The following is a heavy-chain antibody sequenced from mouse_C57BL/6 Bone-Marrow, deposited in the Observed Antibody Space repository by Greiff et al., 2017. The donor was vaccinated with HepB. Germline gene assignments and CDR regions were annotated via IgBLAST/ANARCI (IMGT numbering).Heavy chain of an antibody. V-gene: IGHV7-1*01. CDR3: ARDAAMDY. Sequence: EVKVVESGGGLVQSGRSLRLSCATSGFTFSDFYMEWVRQAPGKGLEWIAASRNKANDYTTEYSASVKGRFIVSRDTSQSILYLQMNALRAEDTAIYYCARDAAMDYWGQGTSATVSS. CDR1: GFTFSDFY. CDR2: SRNKANDYTT. J-gene: IGHJ4*01.